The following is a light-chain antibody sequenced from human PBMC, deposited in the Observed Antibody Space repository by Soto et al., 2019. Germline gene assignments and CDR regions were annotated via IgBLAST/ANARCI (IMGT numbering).Light chain of an antibody. J-gene: IGKJ1*01. CDR2: GAS. Sequence: EKEMTQSPATMSVSPGERATLSCRASQSVSSNLAWYQQKPGQAPRLLIYGASTRATGIPARFSGSGSGTEFTLTISSLQSEDFAVYYCQQYNNWGTFGQGTKVEIK. CDR1: QSVSSN. CDR3: QQYNNWGT. V-gene: IGKV3-15*01.